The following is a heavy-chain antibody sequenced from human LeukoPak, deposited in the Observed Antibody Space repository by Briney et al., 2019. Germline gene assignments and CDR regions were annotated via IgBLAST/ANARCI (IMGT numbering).Heavy chain of an antibody. D-gene: IGHD1-14*01. CDR1: GYTFTSYG. J-gene: IGHJ4*02. CDR2: ISAYNGNT. CDR3: AREWAGISALDY. Sequence: ASVKGSCKASGYTFTSYGISWVRRAPGQGLEWMGWISAYNGNTNYAQKLQGRVTMTTDTSTSTAYMELRSLRSDDTAVYYCAREWAGISALDYWGQGTLVTVSS. V-gene: IGHV1-18*01.